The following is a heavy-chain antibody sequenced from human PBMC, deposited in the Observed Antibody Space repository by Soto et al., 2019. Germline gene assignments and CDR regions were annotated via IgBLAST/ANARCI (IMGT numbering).Heavy chain of an antibody. V-gene: IGHV4-34*01. CDR2: INHSGST. J-gene: IGHJ4*02. D-gene: IGHD3-9*01. CDR3: ARKKFFDWVN. Sequence: LSETLSLTCAVYGGSFSGHSWSWIRQPPGKGLEWIGEINHSGSTNYNPSLKSRVTISVDTSKNQFSLKLSSVTAADTAVYYCARKKFFDWVNWGQGALVTVSS. CDR1: GGSFSGHS.